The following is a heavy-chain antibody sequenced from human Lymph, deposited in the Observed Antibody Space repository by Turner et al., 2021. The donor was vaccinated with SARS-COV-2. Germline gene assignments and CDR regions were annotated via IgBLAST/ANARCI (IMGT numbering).Heavy chain of an antibody. Sequence: QVQLEQSGAEVKKPGSSVKVSCKASGGTFSSYAISWVRQAPGQGLEWMGGIIPILRIATYAQKFQGRVTITADKSTSTAYMELSSLRSEDTAVFYCARVVGGFGELGYYYYYGMDVWGQGTTVTVSS. CDR3: ARVVGGFGELGYYYYYGMDV. V-gene: IGHV1-69*10. CDR2: IIPILRIA. J-gene: IGHJ6*02. CDR1: GGTFSSYA. D-gene: IGHD3-10*01.